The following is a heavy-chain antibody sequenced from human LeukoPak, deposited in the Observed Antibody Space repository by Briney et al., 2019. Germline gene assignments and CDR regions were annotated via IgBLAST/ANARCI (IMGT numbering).Heavy chain of an antibody. V-gene: IGHV3-7*01. Sequence: PGGSLRLSCAASGFNFSTYWMTWVRQAPGKGLEWVANIKEDGSEKYYVDSVKGRFTISRDNAKTSVFLQMNSLRAEDTAVYYCARVPGVFDIWGQGTMVTVSS. CDR2: IKEDGSEK. CDR1: GFNFSTYW. CDR3: ARVPGVFDI. J-gene: IGHJ3*02.